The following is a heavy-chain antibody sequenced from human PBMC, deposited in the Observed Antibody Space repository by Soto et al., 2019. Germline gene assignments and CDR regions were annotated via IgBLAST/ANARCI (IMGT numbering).Heavy chain of an antibody. Sequence: ASVKVSCKASGYTFTTYTIHWARQAPGHGLEWMGWIDAGNGNTEYSQKFQGRVTFTRDTSASTAYMELSSLRSEDTAVFYCARVEYSGSDYWGQGTPVTVSS. V-gene: IGHV1-3*01. J-gene: IGHJ4*02. CDR1: GYTFTTYT. D-gene: IGHD5-12*01. CDR2: IDAGNGNT. CDR3: ARVEYSGSDY.